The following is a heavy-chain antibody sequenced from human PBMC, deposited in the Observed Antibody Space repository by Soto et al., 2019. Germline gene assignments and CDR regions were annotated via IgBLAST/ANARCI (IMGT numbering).Heavy chain of an antibody. D-gene: IGHD3-22*01. V-gene: IGHV1-18*01. J-gene: IGHJ4*02. CDR3: ARQMYESDSYYRN. Sequence: VQLVQSGAEVKKPGASVNVSCKTSGYTFISYGMSWVRQAPGQGLEWMGWISAYNGNTNYAPKFQGRVTMTTDTSTTTAYMDLRNLRSDYTAVYFGARQMYESDSYYRNGGEGTLVTVSS. CDR2: ISAYNGNT. CDR1: GYTFISYG.